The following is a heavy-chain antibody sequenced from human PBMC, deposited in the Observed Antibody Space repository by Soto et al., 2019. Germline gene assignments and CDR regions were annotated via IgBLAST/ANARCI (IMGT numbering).Heavy chain of an antibody. CDR3: ARVPVEMATKGYYYSYGVDV. Sequence: SEALSLSWAGSGGSIMGGGYSVCWVRETAGKGLEWIGYIYHSGNNYYNPSLKSRVTISIDGSKNQFSLKLNSVTAADTAVYYCARVPVEMATKGYYYSYGVDVWGQGTTVT. V-gene: IGHV4-30-2*01. CDR2: IYHSGNN. J-gene: IGHJ6*02. D-gene: IGHD5-12*01. CDR1: GGSIMGGGYS.